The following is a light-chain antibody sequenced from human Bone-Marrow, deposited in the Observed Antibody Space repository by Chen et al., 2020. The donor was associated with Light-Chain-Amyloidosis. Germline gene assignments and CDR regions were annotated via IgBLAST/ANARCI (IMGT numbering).Light chain of an antibody. CDR2: DAS. Sequence: EIVMTQSPATLSVSPGERATLSCRASQTVFSNLAWYQQKPGQAPRLLIHDASTRATGIPARFSGSGSGTDFTLTISSLQSEDFAVYYCQQYSKWYTFGQGTKLEIK. CDR1: QTVFSN. J-gene: IGKJ2*01. CDR3: QQYSKWYT. V-gene: IGKV3-15*01.